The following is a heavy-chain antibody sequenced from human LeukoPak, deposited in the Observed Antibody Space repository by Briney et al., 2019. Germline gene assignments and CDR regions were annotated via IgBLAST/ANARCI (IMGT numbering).Heavy chain of an antibody. V-gene: IGHV3-48*01. Sequence: GGSQRLSCAASGFTFSCYGMNWVRQAPGKGLEWLSYLSNTNMIHYAESVKGRFTISRDNAKNSLYLQMDGLRAEHTAVYYCARRGETAMVGDYWGRGTLLTVSS. J-gene: IGHJ4*02. CDR3: ARRGETAMVGDY. D-gene: IGHD5-18*01. CDR2: LSNTNMI. CDR1: GFTFSCYG.